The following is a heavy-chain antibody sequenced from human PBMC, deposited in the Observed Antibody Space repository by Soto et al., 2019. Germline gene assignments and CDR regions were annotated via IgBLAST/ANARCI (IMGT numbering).Heavy chain of an antibody. Sequence: ASVKVSCKASGYIFTSYYIHWVRQAPGQGLEWMGWINPFDGSRMFAQSFQGRVTMTRDTSTSTVYMEVSSLRSEDTAVYYCSRVDPGATSSLDLRGQGTLVTVS. CDR1: GYIFTSYY. V-gene: IGHV1-46*03. J-gene: IGHJ5*02. D-gene: IGHD1-1*01. CDR2: INPFDGSR. CDR3: SRVDPGATSSLDL.